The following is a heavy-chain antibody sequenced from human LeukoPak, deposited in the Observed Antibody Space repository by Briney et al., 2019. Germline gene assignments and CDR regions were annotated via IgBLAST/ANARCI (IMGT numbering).Heavy chain of an antibody. CDR2: IYYSGST. V-gene: IGHV4-39*07. J-gene: IGHJ4*02. CDR3: ARAALWFGESFFDY. D-gene: IGHD3-10*01. Sequence: PSETLSLTCTVSGGSISSSSYYWGWIRQPPGKGLEWIGSIYYSGSTYYNPSLKSRVTISVDTSKNQFSLKLSSVTAADTAVYYCARAALWFGESFFDYWGQGTLVTVSS. CDR1: GGSISSSSYY.